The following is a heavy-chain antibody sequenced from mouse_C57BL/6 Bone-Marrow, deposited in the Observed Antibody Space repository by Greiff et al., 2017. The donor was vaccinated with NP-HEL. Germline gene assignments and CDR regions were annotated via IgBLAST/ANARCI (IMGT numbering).Heavy chain of an antibody. Sequence: QVQLQQSGAELVKPGASVKLSCKASGYTFTSYWMHWVKQRPGQGLEWIGMIHPNSGSTNYNEKFKSKATLTVDKSSSTAYMQLSSLTSEDSAVYYCASRYGNHWYFDVWGTGTTVTVSS. J-gene: IGHJ1*03. CDR1: GYTFTSYW. D-gene: IGHD2-1*01. CDR2: IHPNSGST. CDR3: ASRYGNHWYFDV. V-gene: IGHV1-64*01.